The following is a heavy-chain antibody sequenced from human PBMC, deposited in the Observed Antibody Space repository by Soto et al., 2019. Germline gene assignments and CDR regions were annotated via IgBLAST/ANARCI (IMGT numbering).Heavy chain of an antibody. J-gene: IGHJ4*02. V-gene: IGHV3-30*18. CDR3: AKDRYSSSVPSVPLDY. CDR2: ISYDGSNK. Sequence: GGSLRLSCAASGFTFSSYGMHWVRQAPGKGLEWVAVISYDGSNKYYADSVKGRFTISRDNSKNTLYLQMNSLRAEDTAVYYCAKDRYSSSVPSVPLDYWGQGTLVTVSS. D-gene: IGHD6-13*01. CDR1: GFTFSSYG.